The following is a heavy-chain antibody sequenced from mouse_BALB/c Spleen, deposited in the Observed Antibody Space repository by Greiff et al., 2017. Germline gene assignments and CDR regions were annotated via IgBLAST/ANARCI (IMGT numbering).Heavy chain of an antibody. CDR2: IWAGGST. CDR1: GFSLTSYG. D-gene: IGHD2-3*01. V-gene: IGHV2-9*02. CDR3: AIPYDGYYEEAMDY. Sequence: VQLVESGPGLVAPSQSLSITCTVSGFSLTSYGVHWVRQPPGKGLEWLGVIWAGGSTNYNSALMSRLSISKDNSKSQVFLKMNSLQTDDTAMYYCAIPYDGYYEEAMDYWGQGTSVTVSS. J-gene: IGHJ4*01.